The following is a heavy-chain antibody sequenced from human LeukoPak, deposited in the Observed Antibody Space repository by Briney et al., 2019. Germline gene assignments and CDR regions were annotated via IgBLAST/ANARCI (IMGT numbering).Heavy chain of an antibody. Sequence: PGGSLRLSCAVSGFTFSSYSMSWVRQAPGKGLEWVSSISSSSSYIYYADSVKGRFTISRDNAKNSLYLQMSSLRAEDTAVYYCARDYDFWSGLDCWGQGTPVTVSS. V-gene: IGHV3-21*01. D-gene: IGHD3-3*01. CDR3: ARDYDFWSGLDC. J-gene: IGHJ4*02. CDR1: GFTFSSYS. CDR2: ISSSSSYI.